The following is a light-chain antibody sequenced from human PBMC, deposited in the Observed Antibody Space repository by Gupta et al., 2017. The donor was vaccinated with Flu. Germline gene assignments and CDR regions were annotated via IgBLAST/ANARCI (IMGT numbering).Light chain of an antibody. V-gene: IGLV3-1*01. J-gene: IGLJ2*01. CDR1: KLGDKY. CDR2: QDK. CDR3: QAWDKNTVV. Sequence: YDLTQSPSVSVSPGQTATISCSASKLGDKYVSWYQQRPGQSPALVIYQDKKRPSGIPERFSGSDSGNTATLTISGTQAMDEAGYYCQAWDKNTVVFGGGTKLTVL.